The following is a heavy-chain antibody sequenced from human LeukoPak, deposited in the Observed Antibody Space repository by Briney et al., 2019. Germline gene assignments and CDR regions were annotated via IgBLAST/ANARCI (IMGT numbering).Heavy chain of an antibody. CDR2: YYGDDAK. Sequence: KESGPTLVKATQTLTLTCTFSGFSLTSTAVGVGWIRQPLGEALEWLALYYGDDAKRYSPSLKSRLTINKDTSKNQVVLTMTNVGPVDTATYYCAARDASGTSRDAFDIWGQGTKVTVSS. J-gene: IGHJ3*02. CDR1: GFSLTSTAVG. CDR3: AARDASGTSRDAFDI. V-gene: IGHV2-5*02. D-gene: IGHD3-10*01.